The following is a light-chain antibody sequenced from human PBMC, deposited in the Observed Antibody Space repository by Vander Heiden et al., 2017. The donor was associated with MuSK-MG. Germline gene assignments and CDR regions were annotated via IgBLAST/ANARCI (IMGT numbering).Light chain of an antibody. V-gene: IGKV1-33*01. CDR3: QREDNLKWT. CDR1: QDIRNY. J-gene: IGKJ1*01. Sequence: DIQMIQSPSYLSASVRDRVTIACQASQDIRNYVNWDQHKTGKAPKLLIYDASRLKTGVPSRFSGSGSGTDFTFTIISLQAEEVGIYFCQREDNLKWTFGQGTKVEIK. CDR2: DAS.